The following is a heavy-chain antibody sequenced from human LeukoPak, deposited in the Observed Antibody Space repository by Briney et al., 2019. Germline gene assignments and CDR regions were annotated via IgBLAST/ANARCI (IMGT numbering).Heavy chain of an antibody. D-gene: IGHD3-3*01. V-gene: IGHV1-2*02. CDR3: ARELPHHRKSETYYDFWSGYYNWFDP. CDR2: INPNSGGT. CDR1: GYTFTGYY. J-gene: IGHJ5*02. Sequence: GASVKVSCKASGYTFTGYYMLWVRQAPGQGLEWMGWINPNSGGTNYAQKFQGRVTMTRDTSISTAYMELSRLRSDDTAVYYCARELPHHRKSETYYDFWSGYYNWFDPWGQGTLVTVPS.